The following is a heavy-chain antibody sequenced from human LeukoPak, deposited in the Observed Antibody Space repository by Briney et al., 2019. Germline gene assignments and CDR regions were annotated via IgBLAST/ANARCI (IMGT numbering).Heavy chain of an antibody. CDR1: GYTFTNYA. V-gene: IGHV1-3*01. J-gene: IGHJ4*02. Sequence: ASVKVACKASGYTFTNYAMHWVRQAPGQRLEWMGWINAGDGNTKYSQKFQGRVTITRDTSASTAYMELSSLRSEDTAVYYCARSKAAAGTGPRFDYWGQGTLVTVSS. CDR3: ARSKAAAGTGPRFDY. D-gene: IGHD6-13*01. CDR2: INAGDGNT.